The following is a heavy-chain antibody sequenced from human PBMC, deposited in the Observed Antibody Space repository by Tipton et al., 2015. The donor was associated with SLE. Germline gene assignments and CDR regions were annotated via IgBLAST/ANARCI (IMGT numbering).Heavy chain of an antibody. D-gene: IGHD3-3*01. V-gene: IGHV4-59*02. CDR2: IYYKGGT. CDR1: GGSVNGNS. CDR3: ARAPLFGVVTVRGPFDY. J-gene: IGHJ4*02. Sequence: LTCPVSGGSVNGNSWNWIRQAPGKGLEWIGSIYYKGGTDYKSSLKSRLTISKDTSKNQVSLKLTSVTAADTAVYYCARAPLFGVVTVRGPFDYWGQGTLVTVSS.